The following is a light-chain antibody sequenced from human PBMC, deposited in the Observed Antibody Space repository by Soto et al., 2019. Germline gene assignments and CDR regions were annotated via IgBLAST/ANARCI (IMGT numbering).Light chain of an antibody. CDR3: AKWDDSLRVYV. J-gene: IGLJ1*01. CDR1: NSRSGSNY. CDR2: RND. Sequence: VLPQPPSASGTPGQRVTISCSTTNSRSGSNYVYWYQQLPGAAPKLLIYRNDQRPSGVPDRFSASKSGTSASLAISGLRSEDEADYFCAKWDDSLRVYVFGSGTKVTV. V-gene: IGLV1-47*01.